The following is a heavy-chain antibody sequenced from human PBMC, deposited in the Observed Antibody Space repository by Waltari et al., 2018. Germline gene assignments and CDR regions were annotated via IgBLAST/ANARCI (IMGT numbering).Heavy chain of an antibody. CDR1: GDPLSSGLYH. D-gene: IGHD3-10*01. V-gene: IGHV4-61*02. J-gene: IGHJ6*03. CDR3: ARYYPSGKDYIDV. CDR2: VYVDRRT. Sequence: QVQLQESGPGLVKPSQTLSLTCSLSGDPLSSGLYHWRWIRQPAGRGVEWIGRVYVDRRTAYNPSLSSRVTISLDTSRNRFSLELTSVTAADTAIYYCARYYPSGKDYIDVWGKGTTVSVSS.